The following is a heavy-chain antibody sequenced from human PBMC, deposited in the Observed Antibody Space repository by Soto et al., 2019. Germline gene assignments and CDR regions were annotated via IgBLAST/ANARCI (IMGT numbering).Heavy chain of an antibody. CDR3: ARASTPGIVVAGIVYYYYYGMDV. Sequence: PSKTLYITSAFSRESIDSSTWSSWVRHPPGKGLEWIGEIYHSGSTNYNPSLKSRVTISVDKSKNQFSLKLSSVTAADTAVYYCARASTPGIVVAGIVYYYYYGMDVWGQGTTFTVS. D-gene: IGHD6-19*01. J-gene: IGHJ6*02. CDR1: RESIDSSTW. V-gene: IGHV4-4*02. CDR2: IYHSGST.